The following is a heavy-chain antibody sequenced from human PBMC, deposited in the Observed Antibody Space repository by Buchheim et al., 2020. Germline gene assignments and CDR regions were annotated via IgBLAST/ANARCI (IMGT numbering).Heavy chain of an antibody. J-gene: IGHJ4*02. Sequence: EVQLLESGGNLVQPGGSLRLSCATSGFTFGSYAMSWVRPAPGKGLEWVTVISSSGGRTYYADSVQGRFTISRDNIENTLHLQMNSLRAEDTAVYYCAKDDRAVINSFDYWGQGTL. D-gene: IGHD2-21*01. CDR2: ISSSGGRT. CDR3: AKDDRAVINSFDY. V-gene: IGHV3-23*01. CDR1: GFTFGSYA.